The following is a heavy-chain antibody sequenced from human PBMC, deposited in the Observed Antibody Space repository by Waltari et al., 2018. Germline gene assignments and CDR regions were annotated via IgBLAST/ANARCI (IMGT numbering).Heavy chain of an antibody. V-gene: IGHV3-33*01. CDR1: GFTFSRFG. D-gene: IGHD2-15*01. Sequence: QVQLVESEGGVVQPGRSLRLSCAASGFTFSRFGMHWVRQAPGKGLEWVAVIWHDGSNEYYVDSVKGRFTISRDNSKNTLYLQMNSLRAEDSAVYYCASQSTTLFDYWGQGTLVTVSS. CDR2: IWHDGSNE. J-gene: IGHJ4*02. CDR3: ASQSTTLFDY.